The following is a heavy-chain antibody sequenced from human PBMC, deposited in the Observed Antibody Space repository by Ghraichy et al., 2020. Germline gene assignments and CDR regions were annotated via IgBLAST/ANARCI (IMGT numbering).Heavy chain of an antibody. CDR1: GFTFSSYW. V-gene: IGHV3-74*01. D-gene: IGHD2-2*02. CDR2: INSDGSST. CDR3: AVPAAILGMDV. J-gene: IGHJ6*04. Sequence: GESLNISCAASGFTFSSYWMHWVRQTPGKGLVWVSRINSDGSSTSYADSVKGRFTISRDNAKNTLYLQMNSLRAEDTAVYYCAVPAAILGMDVLGKGTTVTVSS.